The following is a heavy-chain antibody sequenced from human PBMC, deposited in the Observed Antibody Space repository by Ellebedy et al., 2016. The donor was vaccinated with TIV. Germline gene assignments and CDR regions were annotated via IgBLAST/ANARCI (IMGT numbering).Heavy chain of an antibody. CDR3: ARASSGWYPYYFDY. Sequence: MPSETLSLTCTVSGGSVSSGSYYWSWIRQPPGKGLEWIGYIYYSGSTNYNPSLKSRVTISVDTSKNQFSLKLSSVTAADTAVYYCARASSGWYPYYFDYWGQGTLVTVSS. D-gene: IGHD6-19*01. CDR1: GGSVSSGSYY. CDR2: IYYSGST. V-gene: IGHV4-61*01. J-gene: IGHJ4*02.